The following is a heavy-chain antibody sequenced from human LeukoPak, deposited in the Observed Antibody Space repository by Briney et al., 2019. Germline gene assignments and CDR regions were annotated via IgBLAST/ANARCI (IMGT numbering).Heavy chain of an antibody. Sequence: GESLKISCKGSGYGFTSYWIGWVRQMPGKGLEWMGIIYPGDSDTRYSPSFQGQVTISADKSISTAYLQWTSLNATDTAMYYCERRRDRSFWYLDYWGQGTLVTVSS. CDR2: IYPGDSDT. J-gene: IGHJ4*02. V-gene: IGHV5-51*01. CDR3: ERRRDRSFWYLDY. CDR1: GYGFTSYW.